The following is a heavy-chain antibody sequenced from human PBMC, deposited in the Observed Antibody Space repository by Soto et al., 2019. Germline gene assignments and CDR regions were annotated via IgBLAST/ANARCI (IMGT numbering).Heavy chain of an antibody. V-gene: IGHV1-18*04. CDR3: ARDLPDYGDYGYYGMDV. Sequence: QVQLVQSGAEVKKPGASVKVSCKASGYTFTSYGISWVRQAPGRGLEWMGWISAYNGNTNYAQKLQGRVTMTTDTSTSTAYMELRSLRSDDTAVYYCARDLPDYGDYGYYGMDVWGQGTTVTVSS. J-gene: IGHJ6*02. D-gene: IGHD4-17*01. CDR1: GYTFTSYG. CDR2: ISAYNGNT.